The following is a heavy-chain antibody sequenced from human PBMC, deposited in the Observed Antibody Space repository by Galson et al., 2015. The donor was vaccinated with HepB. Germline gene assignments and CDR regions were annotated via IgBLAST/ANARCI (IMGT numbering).Heavy chain of an antibody. D-gene: IGHD4-17*01. J-gene: IGHJ3*02. CDR3: ARVEGVYGDSGAFDI. CDR1: GYTFTSYY. Sequence: SVKVSCKASGYTFTSYYMHWVRQAPGQGLEWMGIINPSGGSTSYAQKFQGRVTMTRDTSTSTVYMELSSLRSEDTAVYYCARVEGVYGDSGAFDIWGQGTMVTVSS. CDR2: INPSGGST. V-gene: IGHV1-46*01.